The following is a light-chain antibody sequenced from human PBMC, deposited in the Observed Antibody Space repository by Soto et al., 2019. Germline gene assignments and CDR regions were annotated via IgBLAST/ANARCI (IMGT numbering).Light chain of an antibody. J-gene: IGLJ1*01. V-gene: IGLV2-14*01. CDR2: EVT. CDR1: FSDVGGYAY. Sequence: QSAMTQPASVSGSPGQTIAISCTGTFSDVGGYAYVSWYQQHPDKAPKLMIYEVTKRPSGVSNRFSGSKSGNKASLTISGIQPEDEADYYCSSHTSGSTRIFGSGTKLTVL. CDR3: SSHTSGSTRI.